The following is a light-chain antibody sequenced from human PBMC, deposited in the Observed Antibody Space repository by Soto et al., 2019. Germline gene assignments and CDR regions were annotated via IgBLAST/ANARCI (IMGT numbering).Light chain of an antibody. CDR2: WAS. V-gene: IGKV4-1*01. CDR3: QQYYSTPVT. Sequence: DIVMTQSPDSLAVSLGERATINCKSSQSILFSSNNKNYLTWYQQKPGQPPKPLIYWASTRESGVPDRFSGSGSGTDFTLTISSLHDEDVAVYYCQQYYSTPVTFGGGTKVEIK. J-gene: IGKJ4*01. CDR1: QSILFSSNNKNY.